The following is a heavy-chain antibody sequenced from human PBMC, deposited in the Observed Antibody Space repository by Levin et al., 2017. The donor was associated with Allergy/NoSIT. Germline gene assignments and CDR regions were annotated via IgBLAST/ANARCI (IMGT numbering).Heavy chain of an antibody. D-gene: IGHD5-12*01. Sequence: ASVKVSCKASGYTFTGYYMHWVRQAPGQGLEWMGWINPNSGGTNYAQKFQGRVTMTRDTSISTAYMELSRLRSDDTAVYYCAREVRVSGYDFLFGWFDPWGQGTLVTVSS. CDR2: INPNSGGT. CDR3: AREVRVSGYDFLFGWFDP. V-gene: IGHV1-2*02. J-gene: IGHJ5*02. CDR1: GYTFTGYY.